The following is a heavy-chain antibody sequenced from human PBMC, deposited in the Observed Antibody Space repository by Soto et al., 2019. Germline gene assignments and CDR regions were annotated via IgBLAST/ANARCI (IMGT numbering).Heavy chain of an antibody. CDR2: VSRNGINT. CDR1: GFSFSSYD. D-gene: IGHD3-3*01. CDR3: AITYYDFDV. V-gene: IGHV3-64*01. J-gene: IGHJ6*04. Sequence: EEQLVQSGGGLVQPGGSLRLSCAASGFSFSSYDLFWVRQAPGKGLEYVSAVSRNGINTYYANSVKGRFTISRDNSKNIMYLHMGTLGAEDMAVYYCAITYYDFDVWGKGTTVIVSS.